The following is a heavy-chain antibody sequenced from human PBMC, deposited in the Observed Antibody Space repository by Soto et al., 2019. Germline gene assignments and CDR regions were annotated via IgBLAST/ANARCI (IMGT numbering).Heavy chain of an antibody. D-gene: IGHD6-19*01. V-gene: IGHV3-30*18. CDR2: ISYDGSNK. Sequence: QVQLVESGGGVVQPGRSLRLSCAASGFTFSSYGMHWVRQAPGKGLEWVAVISYDGSNKYYADSVKGRFTISRDNSKNTLYLQMNSLRDEDTAVYYCAKDTDGSGWSAYYYGMDVWGQGTTVAVSS. J-gene: IGHJ6*02. CDR3: AKDTDGSGWSAYYYGMDV. CDR1: GFTFSSYG.